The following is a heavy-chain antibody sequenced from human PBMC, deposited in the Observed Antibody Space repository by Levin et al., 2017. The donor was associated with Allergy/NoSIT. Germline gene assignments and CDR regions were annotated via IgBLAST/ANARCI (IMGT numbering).Heavy chain of an antibody. D-gene: IGHD2-15*01. CDR2: IYYSGST. Sequence: SSETLSLTCTVSGGSISSYYWSWIRQPPGKGLEWIGYIYYSGSTNYNPSLKSRVTILVDTSKSQFSLKLSSVTAADTAVYYCARHRAATPYFDYWGQGTLVTVSS. CDR1: GGSISSYY. V-gene: IGHV4-59*01. CDR3: ARHRAATPYFDY. J-gene: IGHJ4*02.